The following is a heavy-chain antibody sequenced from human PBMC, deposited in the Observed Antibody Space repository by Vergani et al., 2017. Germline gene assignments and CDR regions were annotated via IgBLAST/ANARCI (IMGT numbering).Heavy chain of an antibody. Sequence: QVQLQESGPGLVKPSGTLSLTCAVSGGSISSSNWWSWVRQPPGKGLEWIGEIYHSGSTNYNPSLKSRVTISVDKSKNQFSLKLSSVTAADTAVYYCETLGYCSSTSCSVRSVGYWGQGTLVTVSS. J-gene: IGHJ4*02. CDR3: ETLGYCSSTSCSVRSVGY. V-gene: IGHV4-4*02. D-gene: IGHD2-2*01. CDR1: GGSISSSNW. CDR2: IYHSGST.